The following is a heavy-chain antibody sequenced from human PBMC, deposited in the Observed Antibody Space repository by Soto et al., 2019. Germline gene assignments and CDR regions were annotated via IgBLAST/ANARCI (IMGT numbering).Heavy chain of an antibody. CDR1: GFTFSSYG. V-gene: IGHV3-23*01. Sequence: GGSLRLSCAASGFTFSSYGMSWVRQAPGKGLKWVSSISGSGDSTYYADSVKGRFTISRDNSKNTLYLQMNSLRAEDTAVYYCAKSHQVYCSGGSCGFPWGQGTLVTVSS. J-gene: IGHJ5*02. CDR2: ISGSGDST. CDR3: AKSHQVYCSGGSCGFP. D-gene: IGHD2-15*01.